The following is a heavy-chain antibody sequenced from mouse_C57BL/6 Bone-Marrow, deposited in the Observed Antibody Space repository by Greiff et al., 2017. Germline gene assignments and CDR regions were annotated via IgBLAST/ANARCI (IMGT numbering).Heavy chain of an antibody. J-gene: IGHJ3*01. Sequence: VKLQQSGAELVKPGASVKLSCKASGYTFTSYWMHWVKQRPGQGLEWIGMIHPNSGSTNYNEKFKSKATLTVDKSSSTAYMQLSSLTSEDSAVYYCARSTTVVGRFAYWGQGTLVTVSA. CDR2: IHPNSGST. V-gene: IGHV1-64*01. D-gene: IGHD1-1*01. CDR1: GYTFTSYW. CDR3: ARSTTVVGRFAY.